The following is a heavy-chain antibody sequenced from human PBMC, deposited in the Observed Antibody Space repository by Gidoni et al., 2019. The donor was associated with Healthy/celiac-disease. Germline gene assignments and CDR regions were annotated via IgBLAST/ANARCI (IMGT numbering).Heavy chain of an antibody. D-gene: IGHD3-10*01. CDR1: GFPFSDDY. CDR2: ISSSSSYT. J-gene: IGHJ4*02. V-gene: IGHV3-11*05. CDR3: ARDVRGSGSYYTYFDY. Sequence: QVQLVESGGGLVKPGGSLRLSCAASGFPFSDDYMSWIRQAPGKGLEWVSYISSSSSYTNYADSVKGRFTISRDNAKNSLYLQMNSLRAEDTAVYYCARDVRGSGSYYTYFDYWGQGTLVTVSS.